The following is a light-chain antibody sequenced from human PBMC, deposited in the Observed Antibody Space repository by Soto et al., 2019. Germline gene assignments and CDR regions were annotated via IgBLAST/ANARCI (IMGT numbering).Light chain of an antibody. Sequence: DIQMTQSPSSLSASVGYRFTITCRASQSISSYLNWYHQKPGKAPKLLISAASSLQSGVPSRFSGSGSGTDFTLTISSLQPEDFATYHCQQSYSIPWTFGQGTKVDIK. J-gene: IGKJ1*01. V-gene: IGKV1-39*01. CDR2: AAS. CDR1: QSISSY. CDR3: QQSYSIPWT.